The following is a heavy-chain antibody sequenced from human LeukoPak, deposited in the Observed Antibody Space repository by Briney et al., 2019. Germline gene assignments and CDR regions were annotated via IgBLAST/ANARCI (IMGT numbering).Heavy chain of an antibody. CDR2: IYSGGST. CDR3: ARPYGSGSYYIDY. CDR1: GFTVSSNY. Sequence: QPGGSLRLSYAASGFTVSSNYMSWVRQAPGKGLEWVSVIYSGGSTYYADSVKGRFTISRDNSKNTLYLQMNSLRAEDTAVYYCARPYGSGSYYIDYWGQGTLVTVSS. D-gene: IGHD3-10*01. V-gene: IGHV3-53*01. J-gene: IGHJ4*02.